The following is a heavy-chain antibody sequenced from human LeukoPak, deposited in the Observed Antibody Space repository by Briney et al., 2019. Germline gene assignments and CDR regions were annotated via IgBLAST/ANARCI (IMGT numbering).Heavy chain of an antibody. CDR2: IRSKANSYAT. CDR1: GLTFSGSA. J-gene: IGHJ3*02. V-gene: IGHV3-73*01. Sequence: GGSLRLSCAASGLTFSGSAMHWVRQASGKGLEWVGRIRSKANSYATAYAASVKGRFTISRDDSKNTAYLQMNSLKTEDTAVYYCTSPPSSIDAFDIWGQGTMVTVSS. CDR3: TSPPSSIDAFDI. D-gene: IGHD2-2*01.